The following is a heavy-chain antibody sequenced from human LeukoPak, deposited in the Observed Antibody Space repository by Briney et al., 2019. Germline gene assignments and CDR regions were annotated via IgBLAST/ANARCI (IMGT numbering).Heavy chain of an antibody. J-gene: IGHJ4*02. V-gene: IGHV4-31*03. CDR3: ARAIVATISFDY. CDR2: IYYSGNT. CDR1: GDSISSGGYY. Sequence: SQTLSLTCTVSGDSISSGGYYWSWIRQHPGKGLEWIGYIYYSGNTYYNPSLQSRVTISVDTSKNQFSLKLTSVTAADTAVYYCARAIVATISFDYWGQGTLVTVSS. D-gene: IGHD5-12*01.